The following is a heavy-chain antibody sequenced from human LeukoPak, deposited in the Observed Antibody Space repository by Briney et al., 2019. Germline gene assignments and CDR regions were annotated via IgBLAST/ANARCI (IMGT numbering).Heavy chain of an antibody. D-gene: IGHD1-26*01. CDR1: GFTFSSYA. V-gene: IGHV3-23*01. Sequence: GGSLRLSCAASGFTFSSYAMSWVRQAPGKGLEWVSSLSGSGSSTKYADSVKGRFTISRDNSKNTLYLQMNSLRAEDTAVYYCAKDPIFSGSYGVFDYWGLGTLVTVSS. J-gene: IGHJ4*02. CDR3: AKDPIFSGSYGVFDY. CDR2: LSGSGSST.